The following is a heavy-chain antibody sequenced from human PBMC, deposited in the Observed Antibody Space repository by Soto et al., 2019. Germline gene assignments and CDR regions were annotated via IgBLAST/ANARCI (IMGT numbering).Heavy chain of an antibody. D-gene: IGHD3-10*01. V-gene: IGHV3-23*01. CDR1: GFTFSSYA. CDR2: ISGSGGST. J-gene: IGHJ4*02. CDR3: AKAVDYYGSGSYFDY. Sequence: EVQLLESGGGLVQPGGSLRLSCAASGFTFSSYAMSWVRQAPGKGLEWVSAISGSGGSTYYADSVKGRFTISRDNSKNPLYLQMNSLRAEDTAVYYCAKAVDYYGSGSYFDYWGQGTLVTVSS.